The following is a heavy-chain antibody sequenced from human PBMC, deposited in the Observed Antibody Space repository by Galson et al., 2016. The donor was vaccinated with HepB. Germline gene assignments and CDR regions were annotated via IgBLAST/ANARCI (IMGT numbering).Heavy chain of an antibody. D-gene: IGHD6-19*01. V-gene: IGHV1-18*01. CDR2: ISANNGKT. CDR3: ARDWLVAVFDY. CDR1: GYNFISYG. J-gene: IGHJ4*02. Sequence: SVKVSCKGSGYNFISYGISWVRQAPGQGLEWMGWISANNGKTKYAQKVQGRVIMTTDRSTNTAYMELTSLRSDDTAVYYCARDWLVAVFDYWGQGTLVTVSS.